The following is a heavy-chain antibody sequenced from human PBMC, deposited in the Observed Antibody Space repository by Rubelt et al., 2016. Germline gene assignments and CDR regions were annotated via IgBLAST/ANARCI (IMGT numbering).Heavy chain of an antibody. D-gene: IGHD1-26*01. V-gene: IGHV3-23*01. Sequence: EVQLLESGGGLVQPGGSLRLSCAASGFTFSSYAMSWVRQAPGKGREWVSAISGSGGSTYYADSVKGRFTISRDNSKNTLYRQMNSLRAEDTAVYYCAKVGGGRVGAFDYWGQGTLVTVSS. J-gene: IGHJ4*02. CDR3: AKVGGGRVGAFDY. CDR1: GFTFSSYA. CDR2: ISGSGGST.